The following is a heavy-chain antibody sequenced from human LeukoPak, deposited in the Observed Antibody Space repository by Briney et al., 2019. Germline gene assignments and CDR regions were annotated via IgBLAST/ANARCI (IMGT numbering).Heavy chain of an antibody. CDR3: ARSRIAAGKYFDY. V-gene: IGHV4-39*01. CDR1: GGSISSSDYY. CDR2: IYYSGST. Sequence: TSETLSLTCTVSGGSISSSDYYWGWIRQSPGKGLEWIGSIYYSGSTSYNPSLKSRVTISVDTSKNQFSLKLSSVTAADTAVYYCARSRIAAGKYFDYWGQGTLVTVSS. D-gene: IGHD6-13*01. J-gene: IGHJ4*02.